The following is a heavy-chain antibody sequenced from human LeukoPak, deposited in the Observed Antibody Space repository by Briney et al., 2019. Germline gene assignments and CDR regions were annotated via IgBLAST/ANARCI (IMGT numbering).Heavy chain of an antibody. V-gene: IGHV3-74*01. CDR2: INSDGSST. CDR3: ARVKGYRFEWFDP. J-gene: IGHJ5*02. D-gene: IGHD2-15*01. CDR1: GFTFSSYW. Sequence: GGSLRLSCAASGFTFSSYWMHWVRQAPGEGLVWVSRINSDGSSTSYADSVKGRFTISRDNAKNTLYLQMNSLRAEDTAVYYCARVKGYRFEWFDPWGQGTLVTVSS.